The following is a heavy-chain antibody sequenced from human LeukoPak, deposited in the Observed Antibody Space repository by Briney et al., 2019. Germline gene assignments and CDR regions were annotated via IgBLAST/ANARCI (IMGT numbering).Heavy chain of an antibody. D-gene: IGHD3-10*01. CDR3: AKGLGTGSVLARPLHY. CDR2: ISSDGYRT. V-gene: IGHV3-30*18. CDR1: GLTFSSSW. Sequence: GGSLRLSCAVSGLTFSSSWMHWVRQAPDKGLQWVAVISSDGYRTDYPDSVRGRFTISRDNFKNTVDLQMISVTAEDTAMYFCAKGLGTGSVLARPLHYWGQGTLVTVSS. J-gene: IGHJ4*02.